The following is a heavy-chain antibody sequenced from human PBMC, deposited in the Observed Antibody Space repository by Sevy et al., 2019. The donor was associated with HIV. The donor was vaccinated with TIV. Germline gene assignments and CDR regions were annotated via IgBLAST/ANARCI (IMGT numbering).Heavy chain of an antibody. CDR3: ARDAQLRGYSGYDLYFDY. D-gene: IGHD5-12*01. Sequence: SETLSLTCTVSGGSISSGDYYWRWIRQPPGKGLEWIGYIYYSGSTYYNPSLKSRVTISVDTSKNQFSLKLSSVTAADTAVYYCARDAQLRGYSGYDLYFDYWGQRTLVTVSS. J-gene: IGHJ4*02. CDR2: IYYSGST. CDR1: GGSISSGDYY. V-gene: IGHV4-30-4*01.